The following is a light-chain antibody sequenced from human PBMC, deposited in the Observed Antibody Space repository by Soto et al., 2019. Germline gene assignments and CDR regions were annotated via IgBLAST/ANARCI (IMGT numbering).Light chain of an antibody. Sequence: EIVLTQSPGTLSLSPGERATLSCRASQSFSSSYLAWYQQKPGQAPRLLIYGASSRATGIPDRFSGSGSGTDFTLTISRLEPEDFAVYYCQQYGSSPLFGQGTRLENK. CDR3: QQYGSSPL. CDR2: GAS. J-gene: IGKJ5*01. V-gene: IGKV3-20*01. CDR1: QSFSSSY.